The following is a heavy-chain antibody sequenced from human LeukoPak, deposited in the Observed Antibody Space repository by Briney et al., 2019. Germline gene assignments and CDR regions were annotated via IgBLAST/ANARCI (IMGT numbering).Heavy chain of an antibody. CDR2: INPSGGST. D-gene: IGHD3-3*01. Sequence: ASVKVSCKASGYTFTSYYMHWVRQAPGQGLEWMGIINPSGGSTSYAQKFQGRVTMTRDTSTSTVYMELSSLRSEDTAVYYCARDREQLRFLEWLPPYYYYMDVWGKGITVTVSS. CDR1: GYTFTSYY. J-gene: IGHJ6*03. CDR3: ARDREQLRFLEWLPPYYYYMDV. V-gene: IGHV1-46*01.